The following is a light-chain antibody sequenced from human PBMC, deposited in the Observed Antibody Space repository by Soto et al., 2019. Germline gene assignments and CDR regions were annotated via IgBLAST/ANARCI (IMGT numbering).Light chain of an antibody. CDR3: LQEYNYPLT. V-gene: IGKV1-6*01. CDR2: TAS. CDR1: QGIRVD. J-gene: IGKJ4*01. Sequence: AIQMTQSPSSLSASVGDRVTITCRASQGIRVDLGCYQVKPGKAPKLLIYTASNLQSGVPSRFSGSGSGTDFTLTINSLQPEDFATYYCLQEYNYPLTFGGGTRLEIK.